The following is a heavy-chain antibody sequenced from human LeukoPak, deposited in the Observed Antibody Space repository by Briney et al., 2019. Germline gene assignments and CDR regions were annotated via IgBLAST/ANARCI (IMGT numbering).Heavy chain of an antibody. V-gene: IGHV3-48*03. CDR2: ISSSGTTI. CDR3: ARHLSYGSGSYYNFGY. D-gene: IGHD3-10*01. CDR1: GFTFSSYE. Sequence: PGGSLRLSCAASGFTFSSYEMNWVRQAPGKGLEWVSYISSSGTTIYYADSVKGRFTISRDNAKDSLYLQMNSPRAEDTAVYYCARHLSYGSGSYYNFGYWGQGTLVTVSS. J-gene: IGHJ4*02.